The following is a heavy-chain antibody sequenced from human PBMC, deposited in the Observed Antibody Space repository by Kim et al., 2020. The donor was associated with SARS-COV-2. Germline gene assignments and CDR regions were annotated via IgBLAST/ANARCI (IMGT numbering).Heavy chain of an antibody. J-gene: IGHJ3*02. CDR2: IIPIFGTA. CDR3: ASYLAVRGVPNRFYDAFDI. D-gene: IGHD3-10*01. V-gene: IGHV1-69*13. CDR1: GGTFSSYA. Sequence: SVKVSCKASGGTFSSYAISWVRQAPGQGLEWMGGIIPIFGTANYAQKFQGRVTITADESTSTAYMELSSLRSEDTAVYYCASYLAVRGVPNRFYDAFDIWGQGTMVTVSS.